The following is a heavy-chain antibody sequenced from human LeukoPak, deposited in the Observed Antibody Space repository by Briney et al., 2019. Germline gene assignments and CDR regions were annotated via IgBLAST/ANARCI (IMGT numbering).Heavy chain of an antibody. CDR1: GASIRNSGDY. J-gene: IGHJ5*02. Sequence: SETLSLTCTVSGASIRNSGDYWGWIRQPPGKGLEWIGEINHSGSTNYNPSLKSRVTISVDTSKNQFSLKLSSVTAADTAVYYCAESRGYSYGYGPAWGQGTLVTVSS. CDR3: AESRGYSYGYGPA. D-gene: IGHD5-18*01. V-gene: IGHV4-39*01. CDR2: INHSGST.